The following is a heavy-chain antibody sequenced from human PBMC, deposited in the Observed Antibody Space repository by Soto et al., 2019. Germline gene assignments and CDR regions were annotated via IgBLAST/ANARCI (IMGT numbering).Heavy chain of an antibody. V-gene: IGHV1-69*12. CDR1: GGTFSTYT. CDR2: IIPIFNTA. Sequence: QVQLVQSGAEVKKPESSVKISCKTSGGTFSTYTISWVRQAPGHGLEWMGGIIPIFNTAKYAQKFQGGVTISADGSTSTAYMELSSLRSEDTAMYYCARGDSSGFYFEYWGQGTLVTVSS. J-gene: IGHJ4*02. CDR3: ARGDSSGFYFEY. D-gene: IGHD3-22*01.